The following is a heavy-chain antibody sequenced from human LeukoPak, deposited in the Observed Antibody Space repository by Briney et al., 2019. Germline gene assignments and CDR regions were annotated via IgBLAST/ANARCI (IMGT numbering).Heavy chain of an antibody. D-gene: IGHD6-13*01. CDR1: GFTFSSYS. Sequence: GGSLRLSCAASGFTFSSYSMNWVRQAPGKGLEWVSSISSSSSYIYYADSVKGRFTISRDNAKNSLYLQMNSLRAEDTVVYYCAREGLGSSSPKGDYWGQGTLVTVSS. CDR2: ISSSSSYI. J-gene: IGHJ4*02. V-gene: IGHV3-21*01. CDR3: AREGLGSSSPKGDY.